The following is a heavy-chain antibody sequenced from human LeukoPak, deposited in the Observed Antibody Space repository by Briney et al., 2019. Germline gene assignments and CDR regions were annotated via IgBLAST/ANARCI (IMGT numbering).Heavy chain of an antibody. Sequence: GASVKVSCKASGYTFTGYYMHWVRHAPGQGLEWKWWINPNSGGTNYSQKFQGRVTMTRDTSISTAYMELSRLRSDDTAVYYCARDRVAAAVYYFDYWGQGTLVTVSS. CDR2: INPNSGGT. J-gene: IGHJ4*02. CDR1: GYTFTGYY. D-gene: IGHD6-13*01. V-gene: IGHV1-2*02. CDR3: ARDRVAAAVYYFDY.